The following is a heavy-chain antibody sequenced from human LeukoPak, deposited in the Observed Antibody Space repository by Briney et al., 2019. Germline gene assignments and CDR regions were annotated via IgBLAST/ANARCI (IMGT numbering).Heavy chain of an antibody. J-gene: IGHJ4*02. D-gene: IGHD3-10*01. V-gene: IGHV3-23*01. CDR3: AKVWFGELLPGY. CDR1: GFTFSSYG. Sequence: GGTLRLSCAASGFTFSSYGMSWVRQAPGKGLEWVSAISGSGGSTYYADSVKGRFTISRDNSKNTLYLQMNSLRAEDTAVYYCAKVWFGELLPGYWGQGTLVTVSS. CDR2: ISGSGGST.